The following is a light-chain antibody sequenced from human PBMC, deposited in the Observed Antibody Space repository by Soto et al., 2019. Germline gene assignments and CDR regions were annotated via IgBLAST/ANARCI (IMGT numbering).Light chain of an antibody. Sequence: QSVLTQPASXSGSPGQSITISCTGTSSDVGSYNLVSWYQQHPGKAPKLMIYEGSKRPSGVSNRFSGSKSGNMASLTISGLQAEDEADYYCCSYAGSSTYVFGTGTKVTVL. CDR3: CSYAGSSTYV. CDR1: SSDVGSYNL. CDR2: EGS. V-gene: IGLV2-23*01. J-gene: IGLJ1*01.